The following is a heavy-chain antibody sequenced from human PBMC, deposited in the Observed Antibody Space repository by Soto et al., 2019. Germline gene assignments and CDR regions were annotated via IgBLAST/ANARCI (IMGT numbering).Heavy chain of an antibody. V-gene: IGHV4-30-2*01. Sequence: PSETLSLTCAVSGGSINSGGYSWSWIRQPPGEGLEWIGYIYHSGSTYYNPSLKSRVTISVDRSKNQFSLKLSSVTAADTAVYYCARGNVVAIDYWGQGTLVTVSS. D-gene: IGHD2-21*01. CDR3: ARGNVVAIDY. J-gene: IGHJ4*02. CDR1: GGSINSGGYS. CDR2: IYHSGST.